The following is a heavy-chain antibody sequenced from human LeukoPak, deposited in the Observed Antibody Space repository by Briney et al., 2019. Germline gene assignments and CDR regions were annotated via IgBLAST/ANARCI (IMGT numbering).Heavy chain of an antibody. CDR3: ARDYYDSSGYYLKYFQH. CDR2: IGSSSNYI. V-gene: IGHV3-21*01. CDR1: GFTFSSYS. D-gene: IGHD3-22*01. Sequence: GGPLRLSCVAPGFTFSSYSMNWVRQAPGKGLEWVSCIGSSSNYIYYGDSVKGRFTISRDNAKNSLYLQMNSLRAEDTAVYYCARDYYDSSGYYLKYFQHWGQGTLVTVSS. J-gene: IGHJ1*01.